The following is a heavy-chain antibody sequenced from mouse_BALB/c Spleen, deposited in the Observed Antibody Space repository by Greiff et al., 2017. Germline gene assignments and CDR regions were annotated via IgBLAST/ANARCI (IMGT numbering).Heavy chain of an antibody. Sequence: QVQLQQSGPGLVAPSQSLSITCTVSGFSLTGYGVNWVRQPPGKGLEWLGMIWGDGSTDYNSALKSRLSISKDNSKSKVFLKMNSLQTDDTARYYCATIDRYGYAMDYWGQGTSVTVSS. CDR2: IWGDGST. CDR3: ATIDRYGYAMDY. CDR1: GFSLTGYG. J-gene: IGHJ4*01. V-gene: IGHV2-6-7*01. D-gene: IGHD2-14*01.